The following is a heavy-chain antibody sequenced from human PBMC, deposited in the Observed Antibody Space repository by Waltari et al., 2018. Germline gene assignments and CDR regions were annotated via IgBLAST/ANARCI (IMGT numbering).Heavy chain of an antibody. J-gene: IGHJ4*02. CDR1: GYIFTGSY. Sequence: QVQLVQSGAEVKKPGASVQVSCKASGYIFTGSYMHWVRQAPGQGLEWMGWSNPNIGGTNYAQLFQGRVTMTSDTSIRTVYMELSSLRSDDTAVYYCARCLAGLRFLQWLHFYSWGQGTLVTVSS. CDR2: SNPNIGGT. D-gene: IGHD3-3*01. CDR3: ARCLAGLRFLQWLHFYS. V-gene: IGHV1-2*02.